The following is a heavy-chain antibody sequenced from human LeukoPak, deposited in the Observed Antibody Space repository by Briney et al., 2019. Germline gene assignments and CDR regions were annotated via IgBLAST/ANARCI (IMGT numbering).Heavy chain of an antibody. CDR2: IWYDGSNK. CDR1: GFTFSSYG. Sequence: VRSLRLSCAASGFTFSSYGMHWVRQAPGKGLEWVAVIWYDGSNKYYADSVKGRFTISRDNSKNTLYLQMNGLRAEDTAVYYCAKGGPYDSSGYPLDYWGQGTLVTVSS. D-gene: IGHD3-22*01. V-gene: IGHV3-33*06. CDR3: AKGGPYDSSGYPLDY. J-gene: IGHJ4*02.